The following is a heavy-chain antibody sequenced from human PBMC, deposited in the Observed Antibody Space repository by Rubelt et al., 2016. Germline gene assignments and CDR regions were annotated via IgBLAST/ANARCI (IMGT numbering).Heavy chain of an antibody. CDR3: ARGPHYYDSSGYTTYFDL. V-gene: IGHV4-4*02. CDR2: IYHSGST. CDR1: GGSISNANW. J-gene: IGHJ4*02. D-gene: IGHD3-22*01. Sequence: QLQESGPGLVKPSGTLSLTCAVSGGSISNANWWSWIRQPPGKGLEWIGEIYHSGSTSYNPSLESRVTILVAKSKNQLPRNLNLVTAAETAVDYCARGPHYYDSSGYTTYFDLWGQGTLVTVSS.